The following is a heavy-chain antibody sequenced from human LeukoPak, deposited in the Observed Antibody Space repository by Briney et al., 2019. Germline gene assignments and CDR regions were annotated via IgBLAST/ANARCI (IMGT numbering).Heavy chain of an antibody. Sequence: SETLSLTCTVSGYSISSGYYWGWIRQPPGKGLGWIGIIYHSGSTYYNPSLKSRVTISVDTSKNQFSLKLSSVTAADTAVYYCAGPSGSYRFGPWGQGTLVTVSS. D-gene: IGHD1-26*01. V-gene: IGHV4-38-2*02. CDR3: AGPSGSYRFGP. J-gene: IGHJ5*02. CDR1: GYSISSGYY. CDR2: IYHSGST.